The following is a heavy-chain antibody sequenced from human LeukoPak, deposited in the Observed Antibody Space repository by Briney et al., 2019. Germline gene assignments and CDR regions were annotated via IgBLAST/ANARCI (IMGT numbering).Heavy chain of an antibody. CDR1: VITLSRSA. Sequence: GGSLRLSCAASVITLSRSAMDWVRQAPGKGLEWVAFIHNDGNNIHYADSVKGRFTISRDNSKNTLYLEMNSLRVEDTAIYYCAKGQDYALWLGVPLGDGGKGTPVTVSS. J-gene: IGHJ4*02. CDR3: AKGQDYALWLGVPLGD. CDR2: IHNDGNNI. V-gene: IGHV3-30*02. D-gene: IGHD3-10*01.